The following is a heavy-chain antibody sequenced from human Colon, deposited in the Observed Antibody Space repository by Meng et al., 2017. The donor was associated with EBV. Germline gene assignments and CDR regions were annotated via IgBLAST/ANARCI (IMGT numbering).Heavy chain of an antibody. CDR3: ARVSSGWDYFDY. V-gene: IGHV4-31*03. D-gene: IGHD6-19*01. CDR2: IYYSGST. CDR1: GGSVSSGGYY. J-gene: IGHJ4*02. Sequence: QGPLEGSGPGLVNPSQTLSLTCTVSGGSVSSGGYYWTWIRQHPGKGLEWFGHIYYSGSTFYNPSLKRRVIISIDTSKNQFSLNLRSVTAADTAVYYCARVSSGWDYFDYWGQGTLVTVSS.